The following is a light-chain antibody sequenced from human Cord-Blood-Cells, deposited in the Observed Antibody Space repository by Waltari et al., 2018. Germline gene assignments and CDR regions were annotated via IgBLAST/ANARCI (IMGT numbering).Light chain of an antibody. Sequence: SALTQPAPVSGSPGQSTTISCPGTTSYFGGYNLFPWYQQHPGKAPKLMIYEGSKRPSGVSNRFSGSKSGNTASLTISGLQAEDEADYYCCSYAGSSTYVFGTGTKVTVL. CDR2: EGS. V-gene: IGLV2-23*01. CDR1: TSYFGGYNL. J-gene: IGLJ1*01. CDR3: CSYAGSSTYV.